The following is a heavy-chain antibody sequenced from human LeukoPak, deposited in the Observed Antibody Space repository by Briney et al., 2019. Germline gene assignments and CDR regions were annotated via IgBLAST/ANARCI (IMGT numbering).Heavy chain of an antibody. J-gene: IGHJ4*02. V-gene: IGHV4-39*01. CDR1: GGSITTTDFD. CDR2: ISSSGKA. Sequence: PSETLSLTSAVSGGSITTTDFDWPWIRQPPGWGFEWIATISSSGKAYYYPSLMSRSTISVDTSKNQFSLDVPSVTAADTCLFYCARFKGGTGFDYWGRRILVIVS. D-gene: IGHD1-26*01. CDR3: ARFKGGTGFDY.